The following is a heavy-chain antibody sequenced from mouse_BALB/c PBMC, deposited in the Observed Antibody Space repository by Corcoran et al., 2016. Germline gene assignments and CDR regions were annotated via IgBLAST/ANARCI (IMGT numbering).Heavy chain of an antibody. CDR2: INTYTGEP. Sequence: QIQLVQSGPELKKPGETVKISCKASGYTFTNYGMTWVKQAPGKGLKWMGWINTYTGEPTYADDFKGRFAFSLETSASTAYLQINNLKNEDTATYFCARSLTVDAMDYWGQGTSVTVSS. V-gene: IGHV9-3-1*01. D-gene: IGHD1-1*01. CDR1: GYTFTNYG. CDR3: ARSLTVDAMDY. J-gene: IGHJ4*01.